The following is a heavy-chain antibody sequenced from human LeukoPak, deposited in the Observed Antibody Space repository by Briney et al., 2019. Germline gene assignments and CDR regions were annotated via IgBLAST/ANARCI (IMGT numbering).Heavy chain of an antibody. Sequence: GGSLRLSCAASGFTFSSYAMSWVRQAPGKGLEWVSGINWNGGSTGYADSVKGRFTISRDNAKNSLYLQMNSLRAEDTALYYCARGVVAGTPPDLDYWGQGTLVTVSS. CDR3: ARGVVAGTPPDLDY. CDR1: GFTFSSYA. V-gene: IGHV3-20*04. CDR2: INWNGGST. J-gene: IGHJ4*02. D-gene: IGHD6-19*01.